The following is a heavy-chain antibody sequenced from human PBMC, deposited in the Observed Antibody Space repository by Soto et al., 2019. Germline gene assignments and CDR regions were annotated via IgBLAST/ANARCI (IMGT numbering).Heavy chain of an antibody. J-gene: IGHJ4*02. CDR1: GFSLSTNAMG. CDR2: IYWDDDK. Sequence: QITLKESGPALVKPTQTLTLTCTFSGFSLSTNAMGVGWIRQPPGKALEWLAVIYWDDDKRYSPSLKSRLTLTKDTSKNQVVLILTNMDPVDTATYYCAHTSAKPTFDFWGQGTLVTVSS. CDR3: AHTSAKPTFDF. V-gene: IGHV2-5*02.